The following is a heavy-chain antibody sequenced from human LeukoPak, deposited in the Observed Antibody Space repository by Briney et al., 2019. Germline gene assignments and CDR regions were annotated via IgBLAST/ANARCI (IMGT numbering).Heavy chain of an antibody. D-gene: IGHD6-13*01. Sequence: PSETLSLTCTVSGGSISSHYWSWTRQPPGKGLEWIGYIYYSGSTNYNPSLKSRVAISVDTSKNQFSLKLSSVTAADTAVYYCARVDSSWYYFDYWGQGTLVTVSS. J-gene: IGHJ4*02. CDR2: IYYSGST. CDR3: ARVDSSWYYFDY. CDR1: GGSISSHY. V-gene: IGHV4-59*11.